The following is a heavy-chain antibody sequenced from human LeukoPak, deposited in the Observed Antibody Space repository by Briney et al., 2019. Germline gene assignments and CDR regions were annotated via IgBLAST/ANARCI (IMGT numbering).Heavy chain of an antibody. D-gene: IGHD3-22*01. J-gene: IGHJ4*02. Sequence: GGSLRLSCAVSGITLSNYAMSWVRQAPGKGLEWVAGISDSGGSTNHADSVKGRFTISRDNPKNTLYLQMNSLRAEDTDVYFCAKRGVVIRVILVGFHKEAYYFDSWGQGALVTVSS. CDR3: AKRGVVIRVILVGFHKEAYYFDS. CDR1: GITLSNYA. CDR2: ISDSGGST. V-gene: IGHV3-23*01.